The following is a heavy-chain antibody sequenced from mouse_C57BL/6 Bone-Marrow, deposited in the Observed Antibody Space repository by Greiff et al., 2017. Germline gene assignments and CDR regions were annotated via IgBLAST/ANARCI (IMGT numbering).Heavy chain of an antibody. CDR2: IYPRSGNT. CDR3: ARDYYDYPFAY. J-gene: IGHJ3*01. D-gene: IGHD2-4*01. Sequence: FQLQQSGAELARPGASVKLSCKASGYTFTSYGISWVKQRTGQGLEWIGEIYPRSGNTYYNEKFKGKATLTADKSSSTAYMELRSLTSEDSAVYVCARDYYDYPFAYWGQGTLVTVSA. V-gene: IGHV1-81*01. CDR1: GYTFTSYG.